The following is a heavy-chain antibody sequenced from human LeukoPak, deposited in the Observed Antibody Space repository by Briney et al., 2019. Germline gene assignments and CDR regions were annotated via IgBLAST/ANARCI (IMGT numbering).Heavy chain of an antibody. V-gene: IGHV1-46*01. D-gene: IGHD3-10*01. CDR1: GYTFTSYY. CDR2: IHPNSGRT. Sequence: ASVKVSFKSSGYTFTSYYMHWVRHAPGQGLEWMGIIHPNSGRTTYAQKVPGRVTFTRDRYTSTVYMELSSLRSEDTAVYYCAKDSSRSYLDHWGQGTLVTVSS. CDR3: AKDSSRSYLDH. J-gene: IGHJ4*02.